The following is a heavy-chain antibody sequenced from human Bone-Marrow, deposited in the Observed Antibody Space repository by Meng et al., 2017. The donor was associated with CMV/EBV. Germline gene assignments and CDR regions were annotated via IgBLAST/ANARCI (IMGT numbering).Heavy chain of an antibody. CDR3: ATVRCSGNRCFSSYFYYGMDA. D-gene: IGHD2/OR15-2a*01. CDR1: GFTFSDYY. J-gene: IGHJ6*02. Sequence: GESLKISCAASGFTFSDYYMSWIRQVPGKGLEWVSYISSSGSTIYYADSVKGRFTISRDNAKNSLYLQLSSLRAADTAVYYCATVRCSGNRCFSSYFYYGMDAWGQGTTVTVSS. CDR2: ISSSGSTI. V-gene: IGHV3-11*04.